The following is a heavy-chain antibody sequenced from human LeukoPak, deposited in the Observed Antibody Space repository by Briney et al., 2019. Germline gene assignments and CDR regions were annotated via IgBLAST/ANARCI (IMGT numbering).Heavy chain of an antibody. J-gene: IGHJ6*03. Sequence: SETLSLTCAVSGYSISSGYYWGWIRQPPGKGLEWIGSIYHSGSTYYNPSLKSRVTISVDTSKNQFSLKLSSVTAADTAVYYCAREYNGSGYGYPYYYMDVWGKGTTVTVSS. V-gene: IGHV4-38-2*02. CDR1: GYSISSGYY. CDR2: IYHSGST. D-gene: IGHD5-18*01. CDR3: AREYNGSGYGYPYYYMDV.